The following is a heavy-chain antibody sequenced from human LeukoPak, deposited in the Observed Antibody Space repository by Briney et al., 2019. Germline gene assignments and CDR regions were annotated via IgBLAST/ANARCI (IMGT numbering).Heavy chain of an antibody. D-gene: IGHD1-1*01. CDR3: ARGTLTGYYYMDV. CDR1: GGTFSSYA. J-gene: IGHJ6*03. V-gene: IGHV1-69*04. CDR2: IIPILGIA. Sequence: SVKVSCKASGGTFSSYAISWVRQAPGQGLEWMGRIIPILGIANYAQKLQGRVTMTTDTSTSTAYMELRSLRSDDTAVYYCARGTLTGYYYMDVWGKGTTVTVSS.